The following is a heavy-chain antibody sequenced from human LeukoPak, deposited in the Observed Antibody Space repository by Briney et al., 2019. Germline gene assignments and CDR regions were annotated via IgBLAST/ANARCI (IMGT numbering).Heavy chain of an antibody. CDR2: IKSKTDGGTT. J-gene: IGHJ4*02. Sequence: SGGSLRLSCAASGFTFSNAWMSWVRQAPGKGREWVGRIKSKTDGGTTDYAAPVKGRFTISRDDSKNTLYLQMNSLKTEDTAVYYCTTDLAVTYYYDSSGYYSLFDYWGQGTLVTVSS. V-gene: IGHV3-15*01. CDR1: GFTFSNAW. CDR3: TTDLAVTYYYDSSGYYSLFDY. D-gene: IGHD3-22*01.